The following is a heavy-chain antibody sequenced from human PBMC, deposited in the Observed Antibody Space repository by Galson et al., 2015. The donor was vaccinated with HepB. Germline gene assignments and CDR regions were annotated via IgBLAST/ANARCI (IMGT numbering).Heavy chain of an antibody. CDR3: ARAGGSVNFYCSSTSCYTRVNWYFDL. V-gene: IGHV6-1*01. CDR1: GDSVSSNSAA. D-gene: IGHD2-2*02. Sequence: CAISGDSVSSNSAAWNWIRQSPSRGLEWLGRTYYRSKWYNDYAVSVKSRITINPDTSKNQFSLQLNSVTPEDTAVYYCARAGGSVNFYCSSTSCYTRVNWYFDLWGRGTLVTVSS. J-gene: IGHJ2*01. CDR2: TYYRSKWYN.